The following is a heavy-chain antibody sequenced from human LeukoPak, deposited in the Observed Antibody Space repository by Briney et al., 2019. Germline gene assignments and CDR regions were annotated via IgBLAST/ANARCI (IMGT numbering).Heavy chain of an antibody. Sequence: GGSLRLSGAASGFSFSSYAVSWFRKSPGRGLEWDSGISDGASSTYYVDSVEGRFTISRDDSKNTLYLQMTSLRAEDTAVYYCAKVQLGIGVDYWGQGTLVTVSS. V-gene: IGHV3-23*01. CDR1: GFSFSSYA. CDR2: ISDGASST. CDR3: AKVQLGIGVDY. D-gene: IGHD7-27*01. J-gene: IGHJ4*02.